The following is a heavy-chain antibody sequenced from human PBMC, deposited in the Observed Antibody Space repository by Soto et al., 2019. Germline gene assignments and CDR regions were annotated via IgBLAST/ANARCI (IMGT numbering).Heavy chain of an antibody. CDR2: IHTSGST. CDR1: GGSISSYY. D-gene: IGHD3-22*01. V-gene: IGHV4-4*07. Sequence: ETLSLTCTVYGGSISSYYWSWIRQPAGKGLEWIGRIHTSGSTNYNPSLKSRVTMSVDTSKNQFSLKLSSVTAADTAVYYCAREAALIGYYYYGMDVWGQGTTVTVSS. J-gene: IGHJ6*02. CDR3: AREAALIGYYYYGMDV.